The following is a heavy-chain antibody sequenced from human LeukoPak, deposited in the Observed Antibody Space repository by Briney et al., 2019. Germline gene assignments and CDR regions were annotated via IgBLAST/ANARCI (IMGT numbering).Heavy chain of an antibody. J-gene: IGHJ5*02. V-gene: IGHV4-39*07. CDR3: ARDARGVAAAGGSWFDP. CDR1: GGSISSSSYY. D-gene: IGHD6-13*01. CDR2: IYYSWST. Sequence: SETLSLTCTVSGGSISSSSYYWGWIRQPPGKGLEWIGSIYYSWSTYYNPSLKSRVTISGDTSKNQFSLKLSSVTAADTAVYYCARDARGVAAAGGSWFDPWGQGTLVTVSS.